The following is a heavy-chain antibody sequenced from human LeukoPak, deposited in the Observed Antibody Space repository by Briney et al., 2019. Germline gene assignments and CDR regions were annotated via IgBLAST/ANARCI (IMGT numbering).Heavy chain of an antibody. CDR1: GFTFDDYA. CDR3: AKDSVYDFTYFDY. J-gene: IGHJ4*02. D-gene: IGHD5/OR15-5a*01. V-gene: IGHV3-9*01. Sequence: PGRSLRLSCAASGFTFDDYAMHWVRQAPGKGLEWVSGISWNSGTIDYADSVKGRFTISRDNAKNSLYLQMNSLRAEDTALYYCAKDSVYDFTYFDYWGQGTLVTVSS. CDR2: ISWNSGTI.